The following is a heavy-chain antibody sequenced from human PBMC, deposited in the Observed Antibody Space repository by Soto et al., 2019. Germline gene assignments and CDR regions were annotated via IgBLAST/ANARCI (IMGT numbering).Heavy chain of an antibody. V-gene: IGHV3-30*18. Sequence: QVQLVESGGGVVQPGRSLRLSCAASGFTFSSYGMHWVRQAPGKGLEWVAVISYDGSNKYYADSVKGRFTISRDNSKNTLYLQMNSLRAEDTAVYYCAKGGYDTYYYYGMDVWCQGTTVTVSS. D-gene: IGHD5-12*01. CDR1: GFTFSSYG. J-gene: IGHJ6*02. CDR3: AKGGYDTYYYYGMDV. CDR2: ISYDGSNK.